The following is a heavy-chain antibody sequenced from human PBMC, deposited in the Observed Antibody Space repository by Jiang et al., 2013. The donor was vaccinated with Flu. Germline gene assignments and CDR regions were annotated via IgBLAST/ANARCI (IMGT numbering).Heavy chain of an antibody. CDR1: GFTFSGSA. CDR3: TGYCSGGSCREARWFDP. J-gene: IGHJ5*02. D-gene: IGHD2-15*01. CDR2: IRSKANSYAT. V-gene: IGHV3-73*02. Sequence: VQLVESGGGLVQPGGSLKLSCAASGFTFSGSAMHWVRQASGKGLEWVGRIRSKANSYATAYAASVKGRFTISRDDSKNTAYLQMNSLKTEDTAVYYCTGYCSGGSCREARWFDPWGQGTLVTVSS.